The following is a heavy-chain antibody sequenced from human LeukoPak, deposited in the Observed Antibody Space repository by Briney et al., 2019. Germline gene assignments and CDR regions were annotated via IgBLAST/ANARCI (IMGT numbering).Heavy chain of an antibody. D-gene: IGHD4-17*01. V-gene: IGHV4-31*03. CDR3: ARDSGDYGTRTFDY. J-gene: IGHJ4*02. CDR1: GGSISSGGYY. Sequence: SSETLSLTCTVSGGSISSGGYYWSWIRQHPGKGLEWIGYIYYSGSTYYNPSLKSRVTISVDTSKNQFSLKLSSVTAADTAVYYCARDSGDYGTRTFDYWGQGTLVTVS. CDR2: IYYSGST.